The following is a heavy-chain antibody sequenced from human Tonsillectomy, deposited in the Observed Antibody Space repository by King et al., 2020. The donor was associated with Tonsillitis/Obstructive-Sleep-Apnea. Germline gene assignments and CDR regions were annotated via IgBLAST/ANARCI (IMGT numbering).Heavy chain of an antibody. V-gene: IGHV1-46*02. CDR1: GYAFNSYD. J-gene: IGHJ6*03. Sequence: VQLVESGAEVKRPGASVKVSCKASGYAFNSYDMHWVRQAPGKGLEWVGIINPSDGSTSNAQKFQGRVTVTRDTSTSTVYMELSSLRSEDTAVYYCARGVHYGDYGYYYYYYYMDVWGKGTTVTVSS. CDR2: INPSDGST. CDR3: ARGVHYGDYGYYYYYYYMDV. D-gene: IGHD4-17*01.